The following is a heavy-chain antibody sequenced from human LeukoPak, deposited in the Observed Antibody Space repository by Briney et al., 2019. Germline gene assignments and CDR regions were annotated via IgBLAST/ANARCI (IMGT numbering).Heavy chain of an antibody. Sequence: ASVKVSCKASGYTFTNYYMNWVRQAPGQGLEWMGITNPGGGSTTYAQKFQGRVTMTRDTSTNTVYMELNSLISEDTAVYFCARDGKYSSSWGDFDYWGQGTLVTVS. CDR1: GYTFTNYY. D-gene: IGHD6-13*01. CDR2: TNPGGGST. CDR3: ARDGKYSSSWGDFDY. V-gene: IGHV1-46*01. J-gene: IGHJ4*02.